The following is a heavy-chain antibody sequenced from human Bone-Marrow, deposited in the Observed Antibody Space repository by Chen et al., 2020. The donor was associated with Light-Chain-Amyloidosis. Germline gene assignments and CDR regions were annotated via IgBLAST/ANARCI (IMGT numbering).Heavy chain of an antibody. Sequence: VQLQESGPGLVKPSETLSPTCTVSGASISNYYWSWIRHPPGQGREWIGYVYYSGSTNYNPSLKSRVTISVDTSKNQFSLKLGSVIAADTAVYYCERESTRGQVLGESSGYALWGRGTLVTVSS. D-gene: IGHD3-22*01. CDR1: GASISNYY. CDR3: ERESTRGQVLGESSGYAL. J-gene: IGHJ2*01. CDR2: VYYSGST. V-gene: IGHV4-59*12.